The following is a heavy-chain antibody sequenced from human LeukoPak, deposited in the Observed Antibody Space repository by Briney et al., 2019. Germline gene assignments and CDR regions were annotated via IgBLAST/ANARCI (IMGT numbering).Heavy chain of an antibody. CDR2: INHSGST. CDR1: VGSFSGYY. J-gene: IGHJ5*02. Sequence: PSETLSLTCAVYVGSFSGYYWSWIRQPPGKGLEWIGEINHSGSTNYNPSPKSRVTISLDTSKNQCSLKLRSVTAADTAVYYCAREQRITMVRGVILQLWFAPWGEGTLVTVHS. CDR3: AREQRITMVRGVILQLWFAP. D-gene: IGHD3-10*01. V-gene: IGHV4-34*01.